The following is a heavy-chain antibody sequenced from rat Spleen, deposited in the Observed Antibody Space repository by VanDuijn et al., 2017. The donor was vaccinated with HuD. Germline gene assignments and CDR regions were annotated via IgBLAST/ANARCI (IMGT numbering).Heavy chain of an antibody. CDR3: ARGGYPGNY. CDR1: GFSLTDHS. J-gene: IGHJ2*01. D-gene: IGHD1-4*01. V-gene: IGHV2S63*01. Sequence: VQLKESGPGLVQPSQTLSLTCTVSGFSLTDHSVHWVRQPPGKGLEWMGVIWGDGITAYNSALKSRLSISRDTSKSQVFFKMNSLQTEDTATYYCARGGYPGNYWGQGVMVTVSS. CDR2: IWGDGIT.